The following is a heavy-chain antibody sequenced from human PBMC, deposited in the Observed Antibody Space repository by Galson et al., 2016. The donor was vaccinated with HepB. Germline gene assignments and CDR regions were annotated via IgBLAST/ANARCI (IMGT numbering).Heavy chain of an antibody. CDR3: ASCGYSGYDFNFDQ. V-gene: IGHV4-4*08. CDR2: LSHTGAT. CDR1: GDFINGYS. D-gene: IGHD5-12*01. Sequence: SETLSLTCTVSGDFINGYSWAWIRQPPGRGLEYIGHLSHTGATRYNPSLNSRLTMSVDTSKNQFSLRLSSVTVADTDVYYCASCGYSGYDFNFDQGGQGTLVTVSS. J-gene: IGHJ4*02.